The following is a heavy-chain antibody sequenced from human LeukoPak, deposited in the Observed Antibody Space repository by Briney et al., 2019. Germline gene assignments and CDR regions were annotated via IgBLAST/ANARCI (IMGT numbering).Heavy chain of an antibody. D-gene: IGHD5-12*01. CDR1: GGSISSGSYY. CDR3: AREEGYSGYEEFDY. Sequence: PSETLSLTCTVSGGSISSGSYYWSWIRQPAGKGLEWIGRIYTSGSTNYNPSLKSRVTISVDTSKNQFSLKLSSVTAADTAVYYCAREEGYSGYEEFDYWGQGTLVTVS. CDR2: IYTSGST. J-gene: IGHJ4*02. V-gene: IGHV4-61*02.